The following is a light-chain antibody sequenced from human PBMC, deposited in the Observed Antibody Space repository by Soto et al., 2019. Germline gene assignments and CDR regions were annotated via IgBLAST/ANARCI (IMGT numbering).Light chain of an antibody. CDR1: QAISNY. Sequence: DIQMTQSPSSLSASLGDRVTITCRASQAISNYLAWYQLKPGKVPKLLIYAASICQSGVPSRVSGSGSGTDFTFTISSLQPEDIATYYCQQYSHLITFGQGTRLEIK. V-gene: IGKV1-27*01. CDR3: QQYSHLIT. J-gene: IGKJ5*01. CDR2: AAS.